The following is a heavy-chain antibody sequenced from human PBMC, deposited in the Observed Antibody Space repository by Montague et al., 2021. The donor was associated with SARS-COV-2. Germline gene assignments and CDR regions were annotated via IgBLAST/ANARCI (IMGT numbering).Heavy chain of an antibody. CDR1: GGSSSGYY. CDR2: IYHSGST. D-gene: IGHD2-2*01. V-gene: IGHV4-34*01. CDR3: ARDRGVQYQLQMPFYFDY. Sequence: SETLSLTCAVYGGSSSGYYWSWIRQPPGKGLEWIGEIYHSGSTNYNPSLKSRVTISVDTSKNQFSLRLSSVTAADTAVYYCARDRGVQYQLQMPFYFDYWGQGTLVTVSS. J-gene: IGHJ4*02.